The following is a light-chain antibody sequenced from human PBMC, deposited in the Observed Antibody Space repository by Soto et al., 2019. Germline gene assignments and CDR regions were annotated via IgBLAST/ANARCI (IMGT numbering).Light chain of an antibody. CDR1: QGISSY. J-gene: IGKJ2*01. Sequence: IQLTQSPSSLSASVGDRVTITCRASQGISSYLAWYQQKPGKAPKFLIYAASTLQSGVPSRFSGSGSGTDFTLTISSLQPEDFAIYYCQQLNSYPVTFGQGTKLEVK. CDR2: AAS. V-gene: IGKV1-9*01. CDR3: QQLNSYPVT.